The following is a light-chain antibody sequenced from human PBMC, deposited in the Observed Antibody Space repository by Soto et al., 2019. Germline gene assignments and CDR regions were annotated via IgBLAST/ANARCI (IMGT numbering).Light chain of an antibody. J-gene: IGKJ1*01. CDR3: QQDNDYSWT. CDR1: QSINNW. Sequence: DIQMTQSPSTLSASVGDRVTITCRASQSINNWLAWYQQKPGKAPNLLTYKASNLESGAPSRFSVSGSGTEFKLTISSLQPDDFATYYCQQDNDYSWTFGQGTKVEIK. V-gene: IGKV1-5*03. CDR2: KAS.